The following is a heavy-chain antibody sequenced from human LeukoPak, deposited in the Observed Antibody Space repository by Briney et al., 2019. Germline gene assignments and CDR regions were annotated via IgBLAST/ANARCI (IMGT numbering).Heavy chain of an antibody. CDR1: GDSLSSNSAA. J-gene: IGHJ5*02. CDR3: ARGPRQLDP. Sequence: SQTLSLTCALSGDSLSSNSAAWDWVRQSPSRGLEWLGRTYYRSKWYSVSAVSVKSRITIKPDTSKNQFSLQLNSVTPEDTAVYYCARGPRQLDPWGQGILVTVSA. V-gene: IGHV6-1*01. CDR2: TYYRSKWYS.